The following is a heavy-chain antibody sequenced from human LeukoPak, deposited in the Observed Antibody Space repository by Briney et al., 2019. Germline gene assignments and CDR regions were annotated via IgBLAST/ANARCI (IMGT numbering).Heavy chain of an antibody. J-gene: IGHJ6*02. CDR3: AKMEEIVVVPAARQPYYGMDV. CDR1: GFTFSSYA. Sequence: GGSLRLSCAASGFTFSSYAMSWVRQAPGKGLEWVSAISGSGGSTYYADSVKGRFTISRDNSKNTLYLQMNSLRAEDTAVYYCAKMEEIVVVPAARQPYYGMDVRGQGTTVTVSS. D-gene: IGHD2-2*01. CDR2: ISGSGGST. V-gene: IGHV3-23*01.